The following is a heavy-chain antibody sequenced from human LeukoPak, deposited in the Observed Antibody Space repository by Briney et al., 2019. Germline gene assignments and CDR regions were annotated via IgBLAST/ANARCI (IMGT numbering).Heavy chain of an antibody. V-gene: IGHV4-30-2*01. D-gene: IGHD1/OR15-1a*01. CDR2: IYPVGST. Sequence: SQTLSLTCAVSSGSISSGAYSWSWIRQPPGKALEWIGYIYPVGSTYYNSSLKSRVTMSIDRSKNQFSLRLSSVTAADTAMYYCASVGLTATTSYFDDWGQGFQVTVSS. CDR3: ASVGLTATTSYFDD. J-gene: IGHJ4*02. CDR1: SGSISSGAYS.